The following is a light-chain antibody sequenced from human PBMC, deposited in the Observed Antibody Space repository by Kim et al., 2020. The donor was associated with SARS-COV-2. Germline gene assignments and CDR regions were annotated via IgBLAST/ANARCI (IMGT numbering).Light chain of an antibody. J-gene: IGKJ4*01. CDR3: QQYNSYSLT. V-gene: IGKV1-5*01. CDR1: QSISSW. Sequence: ASVGDRVTITCRASQSISSWLAWYQKKPGKAPKLLIYDASSLESGVPSRFSGSGSGTEFTLTISSLQPDDFATYYCQQYNSYSLTFGGGTKVEIK. CDR2: DAS.